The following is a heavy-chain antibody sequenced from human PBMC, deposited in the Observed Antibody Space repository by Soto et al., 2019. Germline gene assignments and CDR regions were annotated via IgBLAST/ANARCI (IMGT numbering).Heavy chain of an antibody. V-gene: IGHV4-59*01. CDR2: IYYSGST. CDR1: GGSISSYY. J-gene: IGHJ3*02. Sequence: SETLSLTCTVSGGSISSYYWSWIRQPPGKGLERIGYIYYSGSTNYNPSLKSRVTISVDTSKNQFSLKLSSVTAADTAVYYCARGRITIFGVPFDIWGQGTMVTVSS. D-gene: IGHD3-3*01. CDR3: ARGRITIFGVPFDI.